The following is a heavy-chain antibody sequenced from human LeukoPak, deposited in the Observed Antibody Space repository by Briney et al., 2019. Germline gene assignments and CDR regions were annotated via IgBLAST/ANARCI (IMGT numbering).Heavy chain of an antibody. CDR1: GFTFSSYG. Sequence: GGSLRLSCAASGFTFSSYGMHWVRQAPGKGLEWVAFIRYDGSNKYYADSVKGRFTISRDNSKNTLYLQMNSLRAEDTAVYYCAREFVRDGYNRYFDYWGQGTLVTVSS. CDR2: IRYDGSNK. CDR3: AREFVRDGYNRYFDY. D-gene: IGHD5-24*01. V-gene: IGHV3-30*02. J-gene: IGHJ4*02.